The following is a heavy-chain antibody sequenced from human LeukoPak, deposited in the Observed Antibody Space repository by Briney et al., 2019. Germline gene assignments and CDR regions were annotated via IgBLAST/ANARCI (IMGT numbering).Heavy chain of an antibody. J-gene: IGHJ4*02. CDR2: IYSGGST. CDR3: ARASNWYDSSAYCFDL. Sequence: GGSLRLSCAASGFTFDDYGMSWVRQAPGKGLEWVSVIYSGGSTYYADSVKGRFTISRDNSKNTLYLQMNSLRAGDTAVYYCARASNWYDSSAYCFDLWGQGTQVTVSS. D-gene: IGHD3-22*01. CDR1: GFTFDDYG. V-gene: IGHV3-53*01.